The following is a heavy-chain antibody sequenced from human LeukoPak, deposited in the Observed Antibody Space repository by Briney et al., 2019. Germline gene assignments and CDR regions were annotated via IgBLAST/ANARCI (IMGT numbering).Heavy chain of an antibody. V-gene: IGHV4-39*07. J-gene: IGHJ5*02. CDR2: IYYSGST. CDR3: ARVQRPYDDPNWFDP. D-gene: IGHD3-22*01. Sequence: PSETLSLTCTVSGASISTNSYYWGWIRQPPGKGLEWIGSIYYSGSTYYNPSLKSRVTISVDTSKNQFSLKLSSVTAADTAVYYCARVQRPYDDPNWFDPWGQGTLVTVSS. CDR1: GASISTNSYY.